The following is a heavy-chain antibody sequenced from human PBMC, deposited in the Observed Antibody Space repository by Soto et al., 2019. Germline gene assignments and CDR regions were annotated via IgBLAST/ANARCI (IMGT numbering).Heavy chain of an antibody. V-gene: IGHV4-59*01. CDR1: GDSIRIYY. CDR2: ISYTGST. Sequence: SETLALICTFSGDSIRIYYWGWIRQPPGKGLEWIGYISYTGSTHYNPSLKSRVTISADTSKNQFYLKLSSVTTADTALYYCAREGVAAPYYYYGMDVWGQGSTVTVAS. D-gene: IGHD2-15*01. J-gene: IGHJ6*01. CDR3: AREGVAAPYYYYGMDV.